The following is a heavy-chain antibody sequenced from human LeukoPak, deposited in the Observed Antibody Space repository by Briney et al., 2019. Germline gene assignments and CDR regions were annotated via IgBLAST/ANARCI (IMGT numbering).Heavy chain of an antibody. CDR3: AAQGGTGICTNGVCDFDY. V-gene: IGHV5-51*01. D-gene: IGHD2-8*01. CDR2: IYPGDSDT. J-gene: IGHJ4*02. CDR1: GYSFTSYW. Sequence: GESLKISCKGSGYSFTSYWIGWVRQMPGKGLEWMGIIYPGDSDTRYSPSFQGQVTISVDKSISTAYLQWDSLKASDTALYYCAAQGGTGICTNGVCDFDYWGQGTLVTVSS.